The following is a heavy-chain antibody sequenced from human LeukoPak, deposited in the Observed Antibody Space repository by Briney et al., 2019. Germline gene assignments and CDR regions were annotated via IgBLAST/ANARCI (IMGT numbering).Heavy chain of an antibody. V-gene: IGHV1-18*01. Sequence: GSVKVSCKASRYTFTRYVIRGVGQAPGHEVGWMGWINAYNGNTNYAQKLQRRVTMTTDTSTSTAYMKLRSLRSDDTAVDYCASGGWATIFGVVIIRSAFDSWGQGTMVTVSS. J-gene: IGHJ3*02. CDR3: ASGGWATIFGVVIIRSAFDS. CDR2: INAYNGNT. D-gene: IGHD3-3*01. CDR1: RYTFTRYV.